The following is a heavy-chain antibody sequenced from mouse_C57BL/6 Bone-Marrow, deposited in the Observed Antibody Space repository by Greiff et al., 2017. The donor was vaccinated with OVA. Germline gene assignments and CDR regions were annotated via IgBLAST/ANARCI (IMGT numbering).Heavy chain of an antibody. CDR2: ISDGGSYT. D-gene: IGHD3-2*02. J-gene: IGHJ4*01. CDR1: GFTFSSYA. CDR3: ARGPAQATFYYAMDY. V-gene: IGHV5-4*03. Sequence: EVMLVESGGGLVKPGGSLKLSCAASGFTFSSYAMSWVRQTPEKRLEWVATISDGGSYTYYPDNVKGRFTISRDNAKNNLYLQMSHLKSEDTAMYYCARGPAQATFYYAMDYWGQGTSVTVSS.